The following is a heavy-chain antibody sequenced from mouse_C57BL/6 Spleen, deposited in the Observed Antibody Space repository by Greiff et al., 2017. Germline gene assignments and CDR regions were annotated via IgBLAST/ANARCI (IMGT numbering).Heavy chain of an antibody. CDR1: GYSITSGYY. D-gene: IGHD1-1*01. CDR2: ISYDGSN. Sequence: DVKLQESGPGLVKPSQSLSLTCSVTGYSITSGYYWNWIRQFPGNKLEWMGYISYDGSNNYNPSLKNRISITRDTSKNQFFLKLNSVTTEDTATYYCARELRSGGFAYWGQGTLVTVSA. CDR3: ARELRSGGFAY. J-gene: IGHJ3*01. V-gene: IGHV3-6*01.